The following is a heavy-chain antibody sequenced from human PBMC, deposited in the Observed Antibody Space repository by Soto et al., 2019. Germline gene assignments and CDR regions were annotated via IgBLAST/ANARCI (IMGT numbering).Heavy chain of an antibody. V-gene: IGHV3-66*01. CDR1: GFTVSSNY. CDR3: ATPFGYCSGGSCYSDAFDI. Sequence: PGGSLRLSCAASGFTVSSNYMSWVRQAPGKGLEWVSVIYSGGSTYYADSVKGRFTISRDNSKNTLYLQMNSLRAEDTAVYYCATPFGYCSGGSCYSDAFDIWGQGTMVTVSS. J-gene: IGHJ3*02. D-gene: IGHD2-15*01. CDR2: IYSGGST.